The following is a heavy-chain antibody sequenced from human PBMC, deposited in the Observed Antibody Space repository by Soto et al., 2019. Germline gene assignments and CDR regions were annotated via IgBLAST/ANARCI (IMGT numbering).Heavy chain of an antibody. D-gene: IGHD3-10*01. J-gene: IGHJ3*02. CDR3: ASKFGELLADAFDI. V-gene: IGHV4-4*02. CDR1: NASISSRKW. Sequence: QVHLQESGPGLVKPSGTLSLTCTVSNASISSRKWWTWVRQTPGKGLEWIGEIYHSGSINHNPSPQSRVTMSVDKSKNQFSMKMTSVTAADTGVYYCASKFGELLADAFDIWGQGTVVTVSS. CDR2: IYHSGSI.